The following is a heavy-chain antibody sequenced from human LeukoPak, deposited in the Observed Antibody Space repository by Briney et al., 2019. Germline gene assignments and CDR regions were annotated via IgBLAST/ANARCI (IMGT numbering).Heavy chain of an antibody. V-gene: IGHV4-59*11. CDR2: ISYIGST. D-gene: IGHD5-18*01. CDR1: ADSFSSHY. J-gene: IGHJ4*02. CDR3: ARSVDTAEAQIAFDY. Sequence: SETLSLTCAVSADSFSSHYWTWIRQAPGKGLEWIGYISYIGSTNYNPSLKSRVTISIDTSKNQFSLKLSSVTAADTAVYYCARSVDTAEAQIAFDYWGQGTLVTVSS.